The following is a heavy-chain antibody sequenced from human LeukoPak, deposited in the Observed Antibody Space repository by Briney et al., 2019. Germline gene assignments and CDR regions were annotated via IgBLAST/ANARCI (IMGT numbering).Heavy chain of an antibody. CDR1: GGSISSYY. V-gene: IGHV4-4*07. Sequence: SETLSLTCTVSGGSISSYYWSWIRQPAGKGLEWIGRIYTSGSTNYNPSLKSRVTMSVDTSKNQFSLKLSSVTAADTAVYYCARDRDIVVVPAAIRNDAFDIWGQGTMVTVSS. J-gene: IGHJ3*02. CDR2: IYTSGST. CDR3: ARDRDIVVVPAAIRNDAFDI. D-gene: IGHD2-2*02.